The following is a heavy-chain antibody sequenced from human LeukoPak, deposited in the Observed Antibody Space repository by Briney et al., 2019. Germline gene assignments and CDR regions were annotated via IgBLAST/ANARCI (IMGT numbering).Heavy chain of an antibody. J-gene: IGHJ4*02. V-gene: IGHV3-7*01. CDR3: ARDCSSATCYAAFDY. Sequence: GGSLRLSCAASGFTFSSYWMSWVRQAPGKGLEWVANIKQDGSEKYYVDSVKGRFTVSRDTSNNTLYLQMNSLRAEDTGVYYCARDCSSATCYAAFDYWGQGTLVTVSS. CDR2: IKQDGSEK. CDR1: GFTFSSYW. D-gene: IGHD2-2*01.